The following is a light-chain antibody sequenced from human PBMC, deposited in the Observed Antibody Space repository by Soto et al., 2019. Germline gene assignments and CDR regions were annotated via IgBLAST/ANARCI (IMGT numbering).Light chain of an antibody. Sequence: EIRITQSPSTLSVSPGERASVPCRASQSVHSYLAWYQQKPGKAPMLLIYGASRRPTGIPSRFSGSGSGTEFTLTISRLEPQDFAVYSCQQHGNSTPWTFGQGTKVDIK. J-gene: IGKJ1*01. CDR3: QQHGNSTPWT. CDR1: QSVHSY. V-gene: IGKV3-20*01. CDR2: GAS.